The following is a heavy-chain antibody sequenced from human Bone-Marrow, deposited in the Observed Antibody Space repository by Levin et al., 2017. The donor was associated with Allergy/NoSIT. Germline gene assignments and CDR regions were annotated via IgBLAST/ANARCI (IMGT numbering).Heavy chain of an antibody. CDR2: ISSSSSYT. CDR3: ARDPEEHTLLRYVDY. D-gene: IGHD3-9*01. V-gene: IGHV3-11*05. Sequence: LSLTCAASGFTFSDYYMSWIRPAPGKGLECVSYISSSSSYTKYADSVKGRFTISRDTAKNSLYLQMNSLRAEDTAVYYCARDPEEHTLLRYVDYWGQGTLVTVSS. J-gene: IGHJ4*02. CDR1: GFTFSDYY.